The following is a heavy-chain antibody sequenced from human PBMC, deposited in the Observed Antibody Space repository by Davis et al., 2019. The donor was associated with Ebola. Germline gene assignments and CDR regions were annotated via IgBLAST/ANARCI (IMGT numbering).Heavy chain of an antibody. CDR1: GGSISSNSYY. V-gene: IGHV4-39*07. J-gene: IGHJ4*02. D-gene: IGHD3-22*01. CDR2: IYYSGST. CDR3: AREAYYYDSSGYHRGGFDY. Sequence: SETLSLTCTVSGGSISSNSYYWGWFRQPPGKGLEWIGSIYYSGSTYYNPSLKSRVTISVDTSKNQFSLKLSSVTAADTAVYYCAREAYYYDSSGYHRGGFDYWGQGTLVTVSS.